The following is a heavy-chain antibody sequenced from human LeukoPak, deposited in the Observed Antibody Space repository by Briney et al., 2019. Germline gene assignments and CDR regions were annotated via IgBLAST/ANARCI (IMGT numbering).Heavy chain of an antibody. CDR3: ARVNYYDSSGYYGLDY. V-gene: IGHV3-21*01. CDR2: ISSSSSYI. Sequence: GGSLRLSCAASGFTFNSYSMNWVRQAPGKGLEWVSSISSSSSYIYYADSVKGRFTISRDNAKNSLYLQMNSLRAEDTAVYYCARVNYYDSSGYYGLDYWGQGTLVTVSS. J-gene: IGHJ4*02. D-gene: IGHD3-22*01. CDR1: GFTFNSYS.